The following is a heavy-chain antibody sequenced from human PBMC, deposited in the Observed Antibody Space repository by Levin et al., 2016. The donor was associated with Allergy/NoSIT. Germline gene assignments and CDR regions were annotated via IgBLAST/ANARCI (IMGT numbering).Heavy chain of an antibody. Sequence: GSLRLSCTVSGGSISSSTYYWGWIRQTPGKPLEWIATISYSGSTHYNPSLRSRVTISVDTSKNQFSLKLNSVTAADTAVYYCAREGAPYGLSWFDPWGQGTLVTVSS. D-gene: IGHD3-16*01. J-gene: IGHJ5*02. CDR1: GGSISSSTYY. V-gene: IGHV4-39*07. CDR2: ISYSGST. CDR3: AREGAPYGLSWFDP.